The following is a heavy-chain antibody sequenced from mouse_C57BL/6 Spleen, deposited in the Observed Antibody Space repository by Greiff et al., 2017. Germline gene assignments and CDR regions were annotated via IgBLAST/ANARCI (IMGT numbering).Heavy chain of an antibody. D-gene: IGHD1-1*01. V-gene: IGHV1-78*01. Sequence: QVQLKESDAELVKPGASVKISCKVSGYTFTDHTIHWMKQRPEQGLEWIGYIYPRDGSTKYNEKFKGKATLTADKSSSTAYMQLNSLTSEDSAVYFCARPLYYYGSSSWFAYWGQGTLVTVSA. CDR3: ARPLYYYGSSSWFAY. CDR2: IYPRDGST. J-gene: IGHJ3*01. CDR1: GYTFTDHT.